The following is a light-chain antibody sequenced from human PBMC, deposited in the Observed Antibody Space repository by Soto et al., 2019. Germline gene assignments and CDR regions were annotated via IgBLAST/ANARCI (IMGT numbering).Light chain of an antibody. CDR1: QSISSSY. CDR2: GAS. CDR3: QQNDDSPGT. V-gene: IGKV3-20*01. J-gene: IGKJ1*01. Sequence: IVLTQSPGTLSLSPGERATLSCRASQSISSSYLAWYQQKPGQAPRLLIYGASNRATAIPDRFSGSGSGTDFTLTISRLEPEDFAVYYCQQNDDSPGTFGQGTKVDTK.